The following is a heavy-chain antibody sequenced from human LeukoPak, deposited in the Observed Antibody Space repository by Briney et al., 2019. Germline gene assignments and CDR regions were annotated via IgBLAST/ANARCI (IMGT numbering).Heavy chain of an antibody. V-gene: IGHV3-48*01. Sequence: GGSLRLSCAASGVTFISRSMNWVRETPGGGRERISYISSSSTIIHYADSVKGRFTISRDDAKNSLYLQMNSLRAEDTAIYYCAKVPRQHDNWFDPWGQGTLVTVSS. CDR2: ISSSSTII. CDR3: AKVPRQHDNWFDP. D-gene: IGHD3-9*01. J-gene: IGHJ5*02. CDR1: GVTFISRS.